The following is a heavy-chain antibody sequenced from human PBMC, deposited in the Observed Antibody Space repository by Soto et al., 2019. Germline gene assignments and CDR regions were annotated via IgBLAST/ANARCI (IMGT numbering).Heavy chain of an antibody. CDR1: GFTFSSYA. Sequence: EVQLLESGGGLVQPGGSLRLSCAASGFTFSSYAMSWVRQAPGKGLEWVSAISGSGGSTYYADSVKGRFTISRDNSKNTVYLQMNSLRAEDTAVYYCAKAYYDVWSGYRTDPILLSAYYFDYWGQGTLVTVSS. V-gene: IGHV3-23*01. CDR3: AKAYYDVWSGYRTDPILLSAYYFDY. CDR2: ISGSGGST. J-gene: IGHJ4*02. D-gene: IGHD3-3*01.